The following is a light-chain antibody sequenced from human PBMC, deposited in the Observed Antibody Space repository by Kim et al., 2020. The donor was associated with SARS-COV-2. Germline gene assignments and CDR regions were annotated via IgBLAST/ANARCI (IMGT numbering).Light chain of an antibody. V-gene: IGLV3-1*01. CDR3: QAWDSSFWV. Sequence: SYELTQPPSVSVSPGQTASITCSGDKLGDKYACLYQQKPGQSPVLVIYHDSKRPSGIPERFSGSNSGNTATLTISGTQAMDEADYYCQAWDSSFWVFGGGTQLTVL. J-gene: IGLJ3*02. CDR1: KLGDKY. CDR2: HDS.